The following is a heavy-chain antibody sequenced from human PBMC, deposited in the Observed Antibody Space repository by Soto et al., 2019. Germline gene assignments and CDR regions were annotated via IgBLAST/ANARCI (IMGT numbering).Heavy chain of an antibody. CDR1: GFTFSSYG. CDR2: ISYDGSNK. D-gene: IGHD3-3*01. J-gene: IGHJ4*02. CDR3: AKDPASHRPYAFWSGYPPYYFDY. V-gene: IGHV3-30*18. Sequence: GGSLRLSCAASGFTFSSYGMHWVRQAPGKGLEWVAVISYDGSNKYYADSVKGRFTISRDNSKNTLYLTMNSLRAEDTAVYYCAKDPASHRPYAFWSGYPPYYFDYWGQGPLVTVPS.